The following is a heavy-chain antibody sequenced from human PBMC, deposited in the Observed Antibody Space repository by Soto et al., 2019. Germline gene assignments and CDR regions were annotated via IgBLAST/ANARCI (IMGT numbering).Heavy chain of an antibody. D-gene: IGHD7-27*01. CDR1: GDSISSSVW. V-gene: IGHV4-4*02. CDR2: VFHTGDT. Sequence: SETLSLTCAVSGDSISSSVWWTWVRQPPGKGPEWIGEVFHTGDTYFNPSLRSRVAMSVDKSTNEFSLKVTSVTAADTAIYYCARKAWVRFDYWGQGALVTVSS. J-gene: IGHJ4*02. CDR3: ARKAWVRFDY.